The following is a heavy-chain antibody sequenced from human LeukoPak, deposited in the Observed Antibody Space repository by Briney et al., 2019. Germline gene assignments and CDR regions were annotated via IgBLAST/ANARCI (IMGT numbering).Heavy chain of an antibody. CDR3: VRDEVQYYYMDA. J-gene: IGHJ6*03. V-gene: IGHV4-59*01. CDR2: IYYIGNT. Sequence: PSETLSLTCTVSGGSISPYYWSWIRQPPGKGLEWIGYIYYIGNTNYNPSLKSRVTISVDTSKNQFSLKLSSVTAADTAVYYCVRDEVQYYYMDAWGKGTTVTVSS. D-gene: IGHD4/OR15-4a*01. CDR1: GGSISPYY.